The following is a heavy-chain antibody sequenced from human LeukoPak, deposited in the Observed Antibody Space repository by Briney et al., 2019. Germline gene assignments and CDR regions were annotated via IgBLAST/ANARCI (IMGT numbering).Heavy chain of an antibody. D-gene: IGHD2-2*01. J-gene: IGHJ4*02. V-gene: IGHV3-7*01. Sequence: GGSLRLSCAASGFTFSNDWMCWVRQAPGKGLEWVANINQDESKKYYADSVQGRFTISRDNAKNSLYLQMSSLTAEDTAIYYCARDHAYRADYWGQGTLVTVSS. CDR1: GFTFSNDW. CDR3: ARDHAYRADY. CDR2: INQDESKK.